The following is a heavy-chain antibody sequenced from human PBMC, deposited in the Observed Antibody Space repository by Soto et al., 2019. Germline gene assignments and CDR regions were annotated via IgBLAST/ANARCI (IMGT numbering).Heavy chain of an antibody. CDR3: ASGITAYYDSSGNFDY. V-gene: IGHV4-30-4*01. D-gene: IGHD3-22*01. J-gene: IGHJ4*02. Sequence: SETLSLTCTVSGGSISSGDYYWSWIRQPPGKGLEWIGYIYYSGSTYYNPSLKSRVTISVDTSKNQFSLKLSSVTAADTAVYYCASGITAYYDSSGNFDYPGQRTLVTVSS. CDR2: IYYSGST. CDR1: GGSISSGDYY.